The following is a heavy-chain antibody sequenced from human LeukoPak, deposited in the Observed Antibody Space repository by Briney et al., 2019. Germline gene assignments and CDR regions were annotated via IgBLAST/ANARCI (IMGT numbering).Heavy chain of an antibody. J-gene: IGHJ4*02. V-gene: IGHV4-39*07. CDR3: ARAAAGTYYFDY. CDR2: IYYSGST. CDR1: GGSISSSSYY. D-gene: IGHD6-13*01. Sequence: SETLSLTCTVSGGSISSSSYYWGWIRQPPGKGLEWIGSIYYSGSTYYNPSLKSRVTISVDTSKNQFSLKLSSVTAADTAVYYCARAAAGTYYFDYWGQGTLVTVSS.